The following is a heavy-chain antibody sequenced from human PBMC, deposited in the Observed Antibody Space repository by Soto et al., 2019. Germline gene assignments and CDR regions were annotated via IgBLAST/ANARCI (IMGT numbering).Heavy chain of an antibody. Sequence: LRLSCAASGFTFSHYALTWVRRAPGKGLEWVSSITGSGISTYYADSLKGRFTVSRDNPKNTLYLQMNSLRAEDTAIYYCAKGESFAGSSHFDYWGQGTRVTVSS. D-gene: IGHD1-26*01. CDR3: AKGESFAGSSHFDY. J-gene: IGHJ4*02. CDR1: GFTFSHYA. CDR2: ITGSGIST. V-gene: IGHV3-23*01.